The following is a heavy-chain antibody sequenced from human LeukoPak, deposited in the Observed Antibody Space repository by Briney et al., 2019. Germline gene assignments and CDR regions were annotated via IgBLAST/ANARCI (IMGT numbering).Heavy chain of an antibody. CDR2: IIPMFRTA. D-gene: IGHD3-10*01. CDR3: ARDKFGAGTYVFDY. V-gene: IGHV1-69*13. J-gene: IGHJ4*02. CDR1: GGSFSSYA. Sequence: ASVKVSFKASGGSFSSYAISWVRQAPGQGLEWMGGIIPMFRTANYAQNFQVRVTITADESTSTVYMELSSLRSEDTAVYYCARDKFGAGTYVFDYWGQGTLVTVSS.